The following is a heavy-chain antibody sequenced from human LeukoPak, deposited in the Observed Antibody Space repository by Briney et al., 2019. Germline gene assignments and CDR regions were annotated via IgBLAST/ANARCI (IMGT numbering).Heavy chain of an antibody. J-gene: IGHJ4*02. D-gene: IGHD6-25*01. CDR1: GYTFTNYD. CDR3: ARGIEAGVDY. Sequence: ASVEVSCKTSGYTFTNYDINWVRQATGQGLEWLGWMSPGSGYTGYAQKFQGRVTMTRDISITTAYVELSGLRSEDTAVYYCARGIEAGVDYWGQGTLVTVPS. CDR2: MSPGSGYT. V-gene: IGHV1-8*02.